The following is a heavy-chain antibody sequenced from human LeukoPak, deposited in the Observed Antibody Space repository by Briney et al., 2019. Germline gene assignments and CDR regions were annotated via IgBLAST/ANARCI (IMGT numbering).Heavy chain of an antibody. V-gene: IGHV1-24*01. CDR1: GYTLTELS. D-gene: IGHD6-13*01. CDR3: ATGYLVTAGLMDV. J-gene: IGHJ6*02. CDR2: FDPEDGKT. Sequence: ASVKVSCKVSGYTLTELSMFWVRQAPGKGLEWMGSFDPEDGKTVYAQKFQGRVTMTEDTSTDTAYMELSSLRSEDTAVYYCATGYLVTAGLMDVGGQGTTVTVSS.